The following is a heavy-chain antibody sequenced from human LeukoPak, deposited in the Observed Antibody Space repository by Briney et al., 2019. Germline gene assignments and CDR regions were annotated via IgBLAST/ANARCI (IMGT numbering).Heavy chain of an antibody. D-gene: IGHD6-6*01. V-gene: IGHV1-2*02. J-gene: IGHJ4*02. CDR2: IAPNSGGT. CDR3: AREYSSSSGRLYDY. Sequence: ASVKVYCEASGYTFTGYYMHWVRQAPGQGLEWMGWIAPNSGGTNYAQKFQGRVTMTRDTSINTAYMELSRLTSDDTAVYYCAREYSSSSGRLYDYWGLGTLVTVSS. CDR1: GYTFTGYY.